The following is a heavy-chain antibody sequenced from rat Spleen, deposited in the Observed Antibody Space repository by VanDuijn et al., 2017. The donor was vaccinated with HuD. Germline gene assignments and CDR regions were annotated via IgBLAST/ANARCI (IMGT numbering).Heavy chain of an antibody. CDR1: GFNFNDYW. V-gene: IGHV4-2*01. CDR3: VREAFGVDY. D-gene: IGHD4-3*01. CDR2: INKDSSIK. J-gene: IGHJ2*01. Sequence: EVKLVESGGGLVQPGRSLKLSCAASGFNFNDYWMGWVRQAPGKGLEWSGEINKDSSIKKYNPSLKDKLTISRDNAQNILYLEMSKLGSEDTAIYYCVREAFGVDYWGEGVKVTVSS.